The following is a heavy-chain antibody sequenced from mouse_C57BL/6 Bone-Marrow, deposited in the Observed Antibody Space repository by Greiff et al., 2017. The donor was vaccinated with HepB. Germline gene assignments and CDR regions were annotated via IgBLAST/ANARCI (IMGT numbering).Heavy chain of an antibody. Sequence: EVMLVESGGGLVQPKGSLKLTCAASGFSFNTYAMNWVRQAPGKGLEWVARIRSKSNNYATYYADSVKDRFTISRDDSESMLYLQMNNLKTEDTAMYYCVSGGYGSSYWGQGTTLTVSS. CDR2: IRSKSNNYAT. V-gene: IGHV10-1*01. CDR3: VSGGYGSSY. J-gene: IGHJ2*01. CDR1: GFSFNTYA. D-gene: IGHD1-1*01.